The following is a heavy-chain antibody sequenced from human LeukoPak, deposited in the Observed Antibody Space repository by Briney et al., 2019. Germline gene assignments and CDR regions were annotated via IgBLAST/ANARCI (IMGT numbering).Heavy chain of an antibody. CDR2: ISGSGGST. J-gene: IGHJ6*03. CDR1: GFTFSSYA. V-gene: IGHV3-23*01. Sequence: GGSLRLSCAASGFTFSSYAMSWVRQAPGKGLEWVSAISGSGGSTYYADSVKGRFTISRDNSKNTLYLQMNSLRAEDTAVYYCARDIFPGPAAILGYYYYMDVWGKGTTVTVSS. D-gene: IGHD2-2*01. CDR3: ARDIFPGPAAILGYYYYMDV.